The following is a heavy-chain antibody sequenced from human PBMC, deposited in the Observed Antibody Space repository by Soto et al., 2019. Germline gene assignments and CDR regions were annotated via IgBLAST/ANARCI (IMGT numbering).Heavy chain of an antibody. Sequence: VASVKVSCKASGYTFTSYGISWVRQAPGQGLEWMGWISAYNGNTNYAQKLQGRVTMTTDTSTSTAYMELRSLRSDDTAVYYCARPNPTTVTTGFWFDPWGQGTLVTVSS. D-gene: IGHD4-17*01. CDR3: ARPNPTTVTTGFWFDP. CDR1: GYTFTSYG. J-gene: IGHJ5*02. CDR2: ISAYNGNT. V-gene: IGHV1-18*04.